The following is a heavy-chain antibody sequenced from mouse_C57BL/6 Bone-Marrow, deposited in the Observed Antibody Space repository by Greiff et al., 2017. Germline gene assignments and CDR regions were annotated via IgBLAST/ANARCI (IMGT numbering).Heavy chain of an antibody. J-gene: IGHJ3*01. D-gene: IGHD1-1*01. V-gene: IGHV6-3*01. CDR1: GFTFSNYW. CDR3: SYYYGSRGFAY. Sequence: EVKVEESGGGLVQPGGSMKLSCVASGFTFSNYWMNWVRQSPEKGLEWVAQIRLKSDNYATHYAESVKGSFTISRDDSKSSVYLQMNNLRAEDTGIYYCSYYYGSRGFAYWGQGTLVTVSA. CDR2: IRLKSDNYAT.